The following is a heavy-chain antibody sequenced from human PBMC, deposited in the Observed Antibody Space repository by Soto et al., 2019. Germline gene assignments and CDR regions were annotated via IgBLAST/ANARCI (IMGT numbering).Heavy chain of an antibody. D-gene: IGHD2-15*01. CDR1: GGSFSGYY. Sequence: PSETLSLTCAVYGGSFSGYYWSWIRQPPGKGLEWIGEINHSGSTNYNPSLKSRVTISVDTSKNQFSLKLSSVTAADTAVYYCAREGRVVAAVKKYSYMDVWGKGTTVTVSS. CDR3: AREGRVVAAVKKYSYMDV. CDR2: INHSGST. V-gene: IGHV4-34*01. J-gene: IGHJ6*03.